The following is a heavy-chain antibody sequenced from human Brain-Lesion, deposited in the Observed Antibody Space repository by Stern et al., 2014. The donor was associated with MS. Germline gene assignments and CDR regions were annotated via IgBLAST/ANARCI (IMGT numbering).Heavy chain of an antibody. CDR2: ILNRGST. Sequence: VQLVQSGPGLVKPSQTLSLSCTVSGGSISSGGYYWSWIRQPAGKGLEWIGRILNRGSTSYNPSLKSRFTISIDPPKNQFSLRLNPMTAADTAVYYCARGRVVPGFQYYATDVWGQGTTVIVSS. CDR1: GGSISSGGYY. V-gene: IGHV4-61*02. D-gene: IGHD2-2*01. CDR3: ARGRVVPGFQYYATDV. J-gene: IGHJ6*02.